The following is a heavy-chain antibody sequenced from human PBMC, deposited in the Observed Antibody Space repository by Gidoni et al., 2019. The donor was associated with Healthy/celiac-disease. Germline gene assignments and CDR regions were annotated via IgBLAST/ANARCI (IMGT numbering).Heavy chain of an antibody. CDR3: ARVAQDYYYYYGMDV. V-gene: IGHV3-21*01. CDR1: GFTFSRYS. J-gene: IGHJ6*02. CDR2: ISSSSSYI. D-gene: IGHD2-15*01. Sequence: EVQLVESGGGLVKPGGSLILSCAASGFTFSRYSMNWVRQAPGKGLEWVSSISSSSSYIYYADSVKGRFTISRDNAKNSLYLQMNSLRAEDTAVYYCARVAQDYYYYYGMDVWGQGTTVTVSS.